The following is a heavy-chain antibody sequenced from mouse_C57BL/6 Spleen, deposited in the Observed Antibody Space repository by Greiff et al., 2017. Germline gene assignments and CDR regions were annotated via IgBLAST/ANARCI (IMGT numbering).Heavy chain of an antibody. D-gene: IGHD2-4*01. CDR1: GFTFSSYG. CDR2: ISSGGSYT. J-gene: IGHJ1*03. Sequence: EVQGVESGGDLVKPGGSLKLSCAASGFTFSSYGMSWVRQTPDKRLEWVATISSGGSYTDYPDSVKGRFTISRDNAKNTLYLQMSSLKSEDTAMYYCARQEGYYDYDGYWYFDVWGTGTTVTVSS. V-gene: IGHV5-6*01. CDR3: ARQEGYYDYDGYWYFDV.